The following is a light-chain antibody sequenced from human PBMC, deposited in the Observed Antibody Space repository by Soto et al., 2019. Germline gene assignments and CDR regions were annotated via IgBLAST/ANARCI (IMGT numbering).Light chain of an antibody. CDR2: SNN. V-gene: IGLV1-44*01. CDR3: ATWDDSLNGWV. J-gene: IGLJ3*02. Sequence: QAVVTQPPSVSGAPGQRVTISCTGSSSNIGSNAVSWYQQLPGTAPKVLIYSNNQRPSGVPDRFSGSKSGTSASLAISGLQSEDDADYYCATWDDSLNGWVFGGGTKLTVL. CDR1: SSNIGSNA.